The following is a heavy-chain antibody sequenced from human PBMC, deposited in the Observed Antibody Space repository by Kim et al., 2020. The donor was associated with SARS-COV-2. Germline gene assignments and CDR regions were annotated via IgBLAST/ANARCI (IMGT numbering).Heavy chain of an antibody. J-gene: IGHJ4*02. CDR1: GFTFSGYA. Sequence: GGSLRLSCAASGFTFSGYAMSWVRQPPGKGLEWVSVICGAGGGDNTYYADSVKGRFTISRDDSKNTLYLQMNALRADDTAVYYCAKLGTTSCFAWVDSWGQGTLVTVSS. V-gene: IGHV3-23*01. CDR3: AKLGTTSCFAWVDS. D-gene: IGHD2-2*01. CDR2: ICGAGGGDNT.